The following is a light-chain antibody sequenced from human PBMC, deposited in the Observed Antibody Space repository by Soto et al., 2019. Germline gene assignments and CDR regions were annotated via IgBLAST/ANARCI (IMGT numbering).Light chain of an antibody. Sequence: IQMTQSPSNLSASAGDRVTITCRASQSINNWLAWYQKTPGKAPKLXIYDASSLESGVPSRFSGSGSGTEFTLTISNLQPDDFATYDCQQYESHSTWTFGQGTKVDIK. CDR3: QQYESHSTWT. J-gene: IGKJ1*01. V-gene: IGKV1-5*01. CDR2: DAS. CDR1: QSINNW.